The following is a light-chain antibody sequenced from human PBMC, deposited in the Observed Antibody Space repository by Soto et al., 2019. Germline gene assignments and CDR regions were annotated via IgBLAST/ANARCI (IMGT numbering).Light chain of an antibody. Sequence: VLPQSPDTLSLSPGDRATLSCRASQSVRSTFLAWYQQKPVQAPSLLIYGASNRAAGIPERFSGSASGTEFTLTISRLEPDDSAVYSCQEYHDSPMNTFGQGTKLQIK. CDR3: QEYHDSPMNT. CDR2: GAS. CDR1: QSVRSTF. V-gene: IGKV3-20*01. J-gene: IGKJ2*01.